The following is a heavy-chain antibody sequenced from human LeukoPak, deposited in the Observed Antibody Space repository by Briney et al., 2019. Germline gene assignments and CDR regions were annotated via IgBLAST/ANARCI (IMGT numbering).Heavy chain of an antibody. CDR3: ALWVDDILTGSPNVDY. J-gene: IGHJ4*02. CDR2: IIPTFGTA. D-gene: IGHD3-9*01. CDR1: GGTFSSYA. V-gene: IGHV1-69*13. Sequence: GASVKVSCKASGGTFSSYAISWVRQAPGQGLEWMGGIIPTFGTANYAQKFQGRVTITADESTSTAYMELSSLRSGDTAVYYCALWVDDILTGSPNVDYWGQGTLVTVSP.